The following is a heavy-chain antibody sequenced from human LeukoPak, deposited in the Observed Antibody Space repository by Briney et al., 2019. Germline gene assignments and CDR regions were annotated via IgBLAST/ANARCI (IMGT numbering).Heavy chain of an antibody. CDR1: GGSFSGYY. D-gene: IGHD6-13*01. V-gene: IGHV4-34*01. CDR2: INHSGST. CDR3: ARAEAAGDAFDI. J-gene: IGHJ3*02. Sequence: SETLSLTCAVYGGSFSGYYWSWIRQPPGKGLEWIGEINHSGSTNYNPSLKSRVTISVDTSNNQFSLKLSSVTAADTAVYYCARAEAAGDAFDIWGQGTMVTVSS.